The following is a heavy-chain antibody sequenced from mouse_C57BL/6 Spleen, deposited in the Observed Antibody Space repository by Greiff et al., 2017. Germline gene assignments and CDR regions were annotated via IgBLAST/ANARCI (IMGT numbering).Heavy chain of an antibody. V-gene: IGHV1-55*01. J-gene: IGHJ3*01. CDR3: AREGNYYGSSLFAY. CDR2: IYPGSGST. CDR1: GYTFTSYW. Sequence: QVQLKQPGAELVKPGASVKMSCKASGYTFTSYWITWVKQRPGQGLEWIGDIYPGSGSTNYNEKFKSKATLTVDTSSSTAYMQLSSLTSEDSAVYYCAREGNYYGSSLFAYWGQGTLVTVSA. D-gene: IGHD1-1*01.